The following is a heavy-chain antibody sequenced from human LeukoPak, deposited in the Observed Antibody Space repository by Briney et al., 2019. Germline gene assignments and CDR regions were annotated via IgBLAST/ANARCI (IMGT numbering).Heavy chain of an antibody. V-gene: IGHV1-46*01. CDR3: ARAGGSYPYYYYYMDV. J-gene: IGHJ6*03. CDR2: INPSGGST. Sequence: ASVKVSCKASGYIFTSYYMHWVRQAPGQGLEWMGIINPSGGSTSYAQKFQGRVTMTRDMSTSTVYMELSSLRSEDTAVYYCARAGGSYPYYYYYMDVWGKGTTVTVSS. CDR1: GYIFTSYY. D-gene: IGHD1-26*01.